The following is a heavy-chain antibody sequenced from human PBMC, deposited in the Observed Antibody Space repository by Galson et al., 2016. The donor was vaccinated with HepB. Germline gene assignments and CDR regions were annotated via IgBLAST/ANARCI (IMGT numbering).Heavy chain of an antibody. V-gene: IGHV1-18*01. J-gene: IGHJ5*02. CDR1: GYTFNRYG. Sequence: SVKVSCKASGYTFNRYGISWVRQAPGQGLEWMGWISGHNGKINYAQKFQGRVTVTQDTSTGTVYMEMRSLRFDDTAVYYCAREEYSGYDFERPWFDPWGQGTLVTVSS. CDR3: AREEYSGYDFERPWFDP. D-gene: IGHD5-12*01. CDR2: ISGHNGKI.